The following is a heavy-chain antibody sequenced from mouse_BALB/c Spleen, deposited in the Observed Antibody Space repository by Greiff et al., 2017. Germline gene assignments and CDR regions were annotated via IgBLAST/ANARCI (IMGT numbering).Heavy chain of an antibody. Sequence: EVQLVESGGGLVKPGGSLKLSCAASGFTFSSYAMSWVRQTPEKRLEWVASISSGGSTYYPDSVKGRFTISRDNARNILYLQMSSLRSEDTAMYYCARKGGNDYDERGYFDYWGQGTTLTVSS. V-gene: IGHV5-6-5*01. D-gene: IGHD2-4*01. CDR3: ARKGGNDYDERGYFDY. CDR1: GFTFSSYA. CDR2: ISSGGST. J-gene: IGHJ2*01.